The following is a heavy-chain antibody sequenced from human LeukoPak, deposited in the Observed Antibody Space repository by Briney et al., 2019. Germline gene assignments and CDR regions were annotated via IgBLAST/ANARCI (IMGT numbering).Heavy chain of an antibody. CDR2: INPSDGST. D-gene: IGHD6-13*01. V-gene: IGHV1-46*01. J-gene: IGHJ6*03. Sequence: ASVKVSCKASGYIFTTYYMHWVRQAPGQGLEWMGVINPSDGSTNYAQRFQGRVTMTRDTSISTAYMELSRLRSDDTAVYYCARGQQLVYYYYYYMDVWGKGTTVTVSS. CDR3: ARGQQLVYYYYYYMDV. CDR1: GYIFTTYY.